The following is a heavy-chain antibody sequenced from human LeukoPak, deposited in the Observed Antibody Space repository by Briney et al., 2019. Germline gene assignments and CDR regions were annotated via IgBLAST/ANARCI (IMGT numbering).Heavy chain of an antibody. CDR2: INWNGGST. CDR1: GFTFDDYA. J-gene: IGHJ6*03. Sequence: GGSLRLSCAASGFTFDDYAMSWFRQAPGKGLEWVSGINWNGGSTGYADSVKGRFTISRDNAKNSLYLQMNSLRAEDTALYYCAREGGGYSSSWYSVYYYYYMDVWGKGTTVTVSS. CDR3: AREGGGYSSSWYSVYYYYYMDV. D-gene: IGHD6-13*01. V-gene: IGHV3-20*04.